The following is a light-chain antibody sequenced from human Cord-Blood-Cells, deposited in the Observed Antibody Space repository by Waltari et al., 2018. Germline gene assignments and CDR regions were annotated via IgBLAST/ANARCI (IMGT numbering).Light chain of an antibody. V-gene: IGKV4-1*01. CDR1: PSVFNSSNNQNY. CDR3: QQYYSTPLT. J-gene: IGKJ4*01. CDR2: WSS. Sequence: DIVMTQSPDSLAVSLGERPTINRKSSPSVFNSSNNQNYLAWYQQKPGQPPKLLIYWSSTRESGVSDRFSGSGSGTDFNITISSLQAEDVAVYYCQQYYSTPLTFGGGTKVEIK.